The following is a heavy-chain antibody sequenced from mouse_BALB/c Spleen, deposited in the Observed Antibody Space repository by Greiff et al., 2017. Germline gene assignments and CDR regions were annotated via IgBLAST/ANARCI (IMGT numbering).Heavy chain of an antibody. CDR1: GFNIKDTY. CDR2: IDPANGNT. Sequence: VQLQQSGAELVKPGASVKLSCTASGFNIKDTYMHWVKQRPEQGLEWIGRIDPANGNTKYDPKFQGKATITADTSSNTAYLQLSSLTSEDTAVYYCARNYGSSYEDYAMDYWGQGTSVTVSS. CDR3: ARNYGSSYEDYAMDY. D-gene: IGHD1-1*01. J-gene: IGHJ4*01. V-gene: IGHV14-3*02.